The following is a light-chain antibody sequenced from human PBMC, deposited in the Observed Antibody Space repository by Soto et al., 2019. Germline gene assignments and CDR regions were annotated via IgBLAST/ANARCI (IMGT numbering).Light chain of an antibody. V-gene: IGKV3-11*01. Sequence: VLTQSPVTLSLSPGERATLSCRASQSFRGLLAWYQQKPGQAPRLLIYDAYNRATGVPPRFSGSGSGTDFTLTISSLEPEDSAVYYCQQRHMWPITFGQGTRLEIK. CDR2: DAY. CDR3: QQRHMWPIT. CDR1: QSFRGL. J-gene: IGKJ5*01.